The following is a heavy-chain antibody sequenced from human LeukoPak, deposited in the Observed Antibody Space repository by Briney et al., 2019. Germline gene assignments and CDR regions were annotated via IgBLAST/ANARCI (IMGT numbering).Heavy chain of an antibody. CDR2: ISGSGTDI. V-gene: IGHV3-11*04. D-gene: IGHD5-18*01. CDR1: GFTFSDPY. CDR3: ARTARHLDY. Sequence: GGSLGLSCEASGFTFSDPYMSWIRQAPGKGLECLSYISGSGTDINYADSVRGRFTISRDNAKNLLYLQMNDLRLEDTAVYYCARTARHLDYWGQGTLVTVSS. J-gene: IGHJ4*02.